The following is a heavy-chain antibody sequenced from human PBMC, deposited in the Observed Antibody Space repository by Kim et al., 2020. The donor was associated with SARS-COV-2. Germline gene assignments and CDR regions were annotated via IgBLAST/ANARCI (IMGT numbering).Heavy chain of an antibody. CDR1: GYTFTSYA. CDR3: ARGPSGYYDSSEVLDYYYGMDV. Sequence: ASVKVSCKASGYTFTSYAMHWVRQAPGQRLEWMGWINAGNGNTKYSQKFQGRVTITRDTSASTAYMELSSLRSEDTAVYYCARGPSGYYDSSEVLDYYYGMDVWGQGTTVTVSS. CDR2: INAGNGNT. V-gene: IGHV1-3*01. J-gene: IGHJ6*02. D-gene: IGHD3-22*01.